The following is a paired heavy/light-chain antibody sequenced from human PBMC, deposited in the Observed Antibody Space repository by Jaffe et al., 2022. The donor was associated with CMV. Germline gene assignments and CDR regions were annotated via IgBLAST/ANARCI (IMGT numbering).Light chain of an antibody. CDR3: QQYGSSPLT. CDR1: QSFGSSF. J-gene: IGKJ4*01. Sequence: EIVLTQSPGTLSLSPGGRGTLSCRASQSFGSSFLAWYQQKPGQAPRLLIYGASSRATGIPDRFSGSGSGTDFTLTISRLEPEDFAVYYCQQYGSSPLTFGGGTKVEI. V-gene: IGKV3-20*01. CDR2: GAS.
Heavy chain of an antibody. CDR2: IRWNSAKI. CDR1: GFKFDDFA. D-gene: IGHD2-15*01. Sequence: EVQLVESGGGLVQPGRSLRISCAASGFKFDDFAMHWVRQAPGKGLEWVSGIRWNSAKIDYADSVKGRFTISRDNARNYLYLEMNSLRPEDTALYYCAKDASGGWTDWYFDLWGRGTLVTVSS. V-gene: IGHV3-9*01. J-gene: IGHJ2*01. CDR3: AKDASGGWTDWYFDL.